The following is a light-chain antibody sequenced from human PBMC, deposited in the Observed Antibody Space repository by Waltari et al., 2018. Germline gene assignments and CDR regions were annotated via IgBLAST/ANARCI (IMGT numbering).Light chain of an antibody. J-gene: IGKJ1*01. CDR1: QSISSW. CDR3: QQYNSYWT. V-gene: IGKV1-5*03. Sequence: DLQLTQSPSTLSASVGERVNITCRTSQSISSWFAWYQQKPEKAPKLLIYKATSLESGVPSRFSGSGSGTEFTLTISSLQPDYFTTYSCQQYNSYWTFGQGTKVEIK. CDR2: KAT.